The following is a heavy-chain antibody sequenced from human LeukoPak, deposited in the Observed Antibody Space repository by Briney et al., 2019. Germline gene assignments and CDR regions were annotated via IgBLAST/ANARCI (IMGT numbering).Heavy chain of an antibody. Sequence: SVKVSCKASGYTFTSYDINWVRQAPGQGLEWMGGIIPIFGTANYAQKFQGRVTITADESTSTAYMELSSLRSEDTAVYYCARLSTSSPGAYYYGMDVWGQGTTVTVSS. J-gene: IGHJ6*02. V-gene: IGHV1-69*13. CDR3: ARLSTSSPGAYYYGMDV. CDR2: IIPIFGTA. D-gene: IGHD2-2*01. CDR1: GYTFTSYD.